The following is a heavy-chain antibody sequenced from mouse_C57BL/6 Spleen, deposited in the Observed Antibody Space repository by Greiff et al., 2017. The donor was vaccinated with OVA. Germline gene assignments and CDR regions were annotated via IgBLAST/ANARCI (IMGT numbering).Heavy chain of an antibody. V-gene: IGHV1-55*01. J-gene: IGHJ1*03. Sequence: VQLQQPGAELVKPGSSVKMSCKASGYTFTSYWITWVKQRPGQGLEWIGDIYPGSGSTNYNEKFKSKATLTVDTSSSTAYMQRSSLTSAVSAVYYCASKDGYLKDLDVWGTGTTVTVSS. CDR2: IYPGSGST. D-gene: IGHD2-3*01. CDR3: ASKDGYLKDLDV. CDR1: GYTFTSYW.